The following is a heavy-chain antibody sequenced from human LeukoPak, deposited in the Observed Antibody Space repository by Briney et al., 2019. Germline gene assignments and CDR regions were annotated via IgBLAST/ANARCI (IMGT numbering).Heavy chain of an antibody. D-gene: IGHD2-2*01. CDR2: IRYDGSNK. Sequence: PGGSLRLSFAASGFTFSSYGMHWVRQAPGKGLEWVAFIRYDGSNKYYADSVKGRFTISRDNSKNTLYLQMNSLRAEDTAVYYCAKGPPGHSDFDFDYWGQGTLVTVSS. CDR1: GFTFSSYG. V-gene: IGHV3-30*02. CDR3: AKGPPGHSDFDFDY. J-gene: IGHJ4*02.